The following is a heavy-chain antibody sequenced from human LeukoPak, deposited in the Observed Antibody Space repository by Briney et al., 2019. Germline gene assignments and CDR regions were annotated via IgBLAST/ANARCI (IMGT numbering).Heavy chain of an antibody. CDR2: IYYSENT. V-gene: IGHV4-39*01. CDR3: ARLFSSSWYRGAFDL. Sequence: PSETLSLTCTVSGGSISSSSYYWGWIRQPPGKGLEWIGSIYYSENTYYNPSLKSRVTIFVDTSKNQFSLKLSSVTAADTAVYYCARLFSSSWYRGAFDLWGQGTMVTVSS. J-gene: IGHJ3*01. CDR1: GGSISSSSYY. D-gene: IGHD6-13*01.